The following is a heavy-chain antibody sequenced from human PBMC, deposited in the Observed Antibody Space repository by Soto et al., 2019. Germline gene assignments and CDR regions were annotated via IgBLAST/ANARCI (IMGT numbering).Heavy chain of an antibody. CDR1: GFTFSSYA. D-gene: IGHD1-26*01. V-gene: IGHV3-23*01. CDR3: ARRGPGTYFDY. J-gene: IGHJ4*02. Sequence: EVQLLDSGGGLVQPGGSLRLSCAASGFTFSSYAMNWVRQAPGKGLEWVSVISGSGGSTYYADSVKGRFTISRDNSKNTLYLQMHSLRAEDTDVYYCARRGPGTYFDYWGQGTLVTVSS. CDR2: ISGSGGST.